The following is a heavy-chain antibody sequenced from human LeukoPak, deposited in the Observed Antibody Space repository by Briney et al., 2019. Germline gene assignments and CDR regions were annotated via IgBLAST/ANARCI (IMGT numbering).Heavy chain of an antibody. CDR1: GGSISSYC. CDR3: ATAPYSSGWALFDY. V-gene: IGHV4-59*08. D-gene: IGHD6-19*01. J-gene: IGHJ4*02. Sequence: SETLPLTCTVSGGSISSYCWSWIRQPPGKGLEWIGYIYYSGGTNYNPSLKSRVTISVDTSKNQFSLKLSSVTAADTAVYYCATAPYSSGWALFDYWGQGTLVTVSS. CDR2: IYYSGGT.